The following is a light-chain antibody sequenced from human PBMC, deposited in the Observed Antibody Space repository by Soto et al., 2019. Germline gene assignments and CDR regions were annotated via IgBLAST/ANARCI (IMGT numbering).Light chain of an antibody. CDR1: QSLLHSNAYNY. CDR2: LAS. CDR3: MQALQTPIT. J-gene: IGKJ5*01. V-gene: IGKV2-28*01. Sequence: DIVMTQSPLSLPVTPGEPASISCRSSQSLLHSNAYNYLDWYLQKPGQSPQILIYLASNRASGVPDRFSGSGSGTDFTLKINRVEAEDVGVYYCMQALQTPITFGQGTRLEIK.